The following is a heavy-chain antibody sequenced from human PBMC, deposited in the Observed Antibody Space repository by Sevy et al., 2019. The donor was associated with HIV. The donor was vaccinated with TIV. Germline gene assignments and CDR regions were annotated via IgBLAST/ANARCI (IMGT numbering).Heavy chain of an antibody. Sequence: GGSLRLSCAASGFTFSSYWMYWVRQAPGKGLVWVSHVNSDGSSTSYADSLKGRFTISRDNAKNTLYLQMNSLRAEDAAIYYCARGAGGYSFDSWGQGTLVTVSS. V-gene: IGHV3-74*01. CDR2: VNSDGSST. D-gene: IGHD6-25*01. J-gene: IGHJ4*02. CDR3: ARGAGGYSFDS. CDR1: GFTFSSYW.